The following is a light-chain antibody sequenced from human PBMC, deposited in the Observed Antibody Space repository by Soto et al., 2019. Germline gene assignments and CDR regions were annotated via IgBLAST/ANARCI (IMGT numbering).Light chain of an antibody. CDR1: QSVSGY. V-gene: IGKV3-11*01. J-gene: IGKJ4*01. CDR2: DAS. CDR3: QQRSNWPYLT. Sequence: EIVLTQSPDTLSLSPGERATLSCRASQSVSGYLGWYQQKPGQAPRLLIYDASNRAYGVPARFRGNGSGTNFTLTIASLEPEDFAVYYCQQRSNWPYLTFGGGTRV.